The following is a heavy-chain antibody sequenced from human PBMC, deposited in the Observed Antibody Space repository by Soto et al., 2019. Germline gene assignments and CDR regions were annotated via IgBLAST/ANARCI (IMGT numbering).Heavy chain of an antibody. CDR3: ARVRVIRGVIPSHFGL. V-gene: IGHV1-69*06. D-gene: IGHD3-10*01. CDR1: GGTFNSYG. Sequence: QDHLAQSGAEVKKPGSSVTVSCKASGGTFNSYGISWVRQAPGHGLDWMGVIIPLSGTVNYAQKFQGRVSFTADKSTTPAYMVLSSLRSSDTGVYYCARVRVIRGVIPSHFGLWGQGTLVTVSS. J-gene: IGHJ4*02. CDR2: IIPLSGTV.